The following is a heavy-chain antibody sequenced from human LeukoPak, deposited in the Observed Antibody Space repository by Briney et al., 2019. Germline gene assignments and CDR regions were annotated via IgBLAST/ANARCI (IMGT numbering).Heavy chain of an antibody. CDR3: ARKRSFDL. Sequence: SETLSLTCTVSGGSVSNYYWSWIRQPPGKRLEWIGCIYYSESATYNPSLKIRVTISLDTSKNQFFLKLSSVTAADTAVYYCARKRSFDLWGQGTLVTVSS. J-gene: IGHJ4*02. V-gene: IGHV4-59*02. CDR1: GGSVSNYY. CDR2: IYYSESA. D-gene: IGHD3-9*01.